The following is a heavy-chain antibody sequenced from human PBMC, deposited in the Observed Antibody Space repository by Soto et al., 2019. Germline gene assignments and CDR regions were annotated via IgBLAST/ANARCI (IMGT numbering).Heavy chain of an antibody. V-gene: IGHV4-34*01. D-gene: IGHD6-19*01. CDR2: INHVGST. J-gene: IGHJ5*02. Sequence: LSLTCAVYGGFLSESYWTWIRQPPGKGLEWIGEINHVGSTNYNPSLKSRVTMSLDTSKNQFSLNLGSVTPADTAVYYCARVNSGRNWFDPWGQGTLVTVSS. CDR1: GGFLSESY. CDR3: ARVNSGRNWFDP.